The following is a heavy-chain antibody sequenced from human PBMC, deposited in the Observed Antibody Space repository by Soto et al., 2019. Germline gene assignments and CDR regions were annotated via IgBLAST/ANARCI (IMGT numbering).Heavy chain of an antibody. CDR3: ASQDYDKSVYYFDY. V-gene: IGHV4-4*07. D-gene: IGHD3-22*01. CDR1: GGSVSSQY. J-gene: IGHJ4*02. Sequence: SETLSLTCSVSGGSVSSQYWSWIRQPAGKGLEWIGRIYNGGIPLIHPSLEGRVALSLDTSKNQFSLTLSSVTAADTAIYYCASQDYDKSVYYFDYWGRGTLVTVSS. CDR2: IYNGGIP.